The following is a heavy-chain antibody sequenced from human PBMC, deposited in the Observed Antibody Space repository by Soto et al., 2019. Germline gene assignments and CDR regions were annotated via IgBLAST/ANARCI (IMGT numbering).Heavy chain of an antibody. D-gene: IGHD1-7*01. CDR1: GFSFSTYG. CDR3: ARTDWNYGTGVFDI. CDR2: VWYDGSKE. V-gene: IGHV3-33*01. J-gene: IGHJ3*02. Sequence: QVQLVESGGGVVQPGRSLRLSCAASGFSFSTYGMYWVRQAPAGGLEWVALVWYDGSKEYYADSVKGRFTISRDNSKNTRYLQMNSLRAEDTAVYFCARTDWNYGTGVFDIWGQGTMVTVSS.